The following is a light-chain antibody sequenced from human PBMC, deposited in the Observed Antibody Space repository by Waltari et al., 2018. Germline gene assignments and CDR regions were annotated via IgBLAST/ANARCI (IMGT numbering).Light chain of an antibody. CDR2: DVN. V-gene: IGLV2-14*03. Sequence: QSALTQPASVSGTPGQAIPISSTGTSIAVETSDLVSWYQRHPGKVPKLIIYDVNIRPSGVPDRFSGSKSGNTASLTISGLQAEDEAIYYCNSYTGSNTVVFGGGTKLTVL. J-gene: IGLJ2*01. CDR1: SIAVETSDL. CDR3: NSYTGSNTVV.